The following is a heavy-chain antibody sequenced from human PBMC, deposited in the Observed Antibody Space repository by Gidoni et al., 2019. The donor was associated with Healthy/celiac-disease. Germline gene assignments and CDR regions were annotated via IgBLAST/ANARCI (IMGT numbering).Heavy chain of an antibody. CDR3: ARSSWVANYGMDV. Sequence: QVQLQESGPGLVKPSETLSLTCTVSGGSISSYYWSWIRQPPGKGLEWIGYIYYSGSTNYNPSLKSRVTISVDTSKNQFSLKLSSVTAADTAVYYCARSSWVANYGMDVWGQGTTVTVSS. V-gene: IGHV4-59*01. CDR1: GGSISSYY. D-gene: IGHD2-15*01. CDR2: IYYSGST. J-gene: IGHJ6*02.